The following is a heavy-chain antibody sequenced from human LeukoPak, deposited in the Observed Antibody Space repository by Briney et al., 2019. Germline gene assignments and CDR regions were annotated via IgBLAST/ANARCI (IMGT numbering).Heavy chain of an antibody. V-gene: IGHV3-30*03. CDR1: GFTLSSYV. J-gene: IGHJ4*02. Sequence: PGRSLRLSCAASGFTLSSYVMHWVRQAPGKGLEWVAVISYDGSNKYYADSVKGRFTISRDNSKNTLYLQMNSLRAEDTAVYYCARDNGYSGYDVPDYWGQGTLVTASS. CDR3: ARDNGYSGYDVPDY. CDR2: ISYDGSNK. D-gene: IGHD5-12*01.